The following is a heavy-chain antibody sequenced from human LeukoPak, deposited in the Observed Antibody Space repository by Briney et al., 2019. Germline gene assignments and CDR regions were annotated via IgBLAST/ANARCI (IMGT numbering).Heavy chain of an antibody. D-gene: IGHD3-10*01. Sequence: PGGSLRLSCAASGFTFSNAWMNWVRQAPGERLEWVGRIKTKTEGGTTDYAAPVKGRFTISRDDSKNTVYLQMNSLKTEDTAVYYCASYGSGSHDYWGQGSLVTVSS. J-gene: IGHJ4*02. CDR2: IKTKTEGGTT. CDR1: GFTFSNAW. V-gene: IGHV3-15*01. CDR3: ASYGSGSHDY.